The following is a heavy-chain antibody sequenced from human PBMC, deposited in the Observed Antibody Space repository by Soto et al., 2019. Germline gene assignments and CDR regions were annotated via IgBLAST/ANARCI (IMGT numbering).Heavy chain of an antibody. CDR2: INPNSGAT. CDR1: GYTFTGYF. D-gene: IGHD3-3*01. CDR3: ARGGGTILAPLP. J-gene: IGHJ5*02. Sequence: SAKVACNASGYTFTGYFMRSVRQAPGQGLEWMGWINPNSGATKYAQKFQGRVTLSRDTSISTAYMELSGLRSDDTAVYYCARGGGTILAPLPWGQGTLVTVTS. V-gene: IGHV1-2*02.